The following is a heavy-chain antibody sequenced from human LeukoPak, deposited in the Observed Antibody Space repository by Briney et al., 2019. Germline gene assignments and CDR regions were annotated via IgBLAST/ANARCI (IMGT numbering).Heavy chain of an antibody. V-gene: IGHV3-21*01. CDR3: ARANYDSSGYYPW. J-gene: IGHJ4*02. Sequence: GGSLRLSCAASGFTFSSYSMNWVRQAPGKGLEWVSSISSSSSYIYYADSVKGRFTISRDNAKNPLYLQMNSLRAEDTAVYYRARANYDSSGYYPWWGQGTLVTVSS. CDR1: GFTFSSYS. D-gene: IGHD3-22*01. CDR2: ISSSSSYI.